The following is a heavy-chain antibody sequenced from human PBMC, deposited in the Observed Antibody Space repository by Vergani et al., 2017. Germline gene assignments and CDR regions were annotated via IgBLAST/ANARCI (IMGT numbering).Heavy chain of an antibody. CDR1: GFTFSSYG. V-gene: IGHV3-33*01. Sequence: QVQLVESGGGVVQPGRSLRLSCAASGFTFSSYGMHWVRQAPGKGLEWVAVIWYDGSNKYYADSVKGRFTISRDNSKNTLYLQMNSLRAEDTAVYYCARENVVERVRGVITPHVDYWGQGPLVTVSA. CDR2: IWYDGSNK. J-gene: IGHJ4*02. D-gene: IGHD3-10*01. CDR3: ARENVVERVRGVITPHVDY.